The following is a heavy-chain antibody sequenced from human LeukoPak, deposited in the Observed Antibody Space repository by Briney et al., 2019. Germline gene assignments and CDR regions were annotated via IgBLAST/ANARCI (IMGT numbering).Heavy chain of an antibody. D-gene: IGHD3-10*01. Sequence: ASVKVSCKASGYTFTRYGISWVRQAPGQGPEWLGWISVYNGYTNYEQKFQDRVTMTTDTSTSTAYMELRSLRFDDTAVYYCARGQTNRLLWVGELLSNINPFDYWGQGTLVTVSS. CDR3: ARGQTNRLLWVGELLSNINPFDY. J-gene: IGHJ4*02. CDR2: ISVYNGYT. CDR1: GYTFTRYG. V-gene: IGHV1-18*01.